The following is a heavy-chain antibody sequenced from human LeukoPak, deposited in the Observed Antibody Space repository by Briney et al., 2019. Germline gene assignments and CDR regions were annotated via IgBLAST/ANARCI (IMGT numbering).Heavy chain of an antibody. Sequence: GGSLRLSCAASGFSLRSYAMHWVRQAPGKGLEWVAMISHDESKKEYADSVKGRFASSRDNYKNTLYLHMNSLRAEDTAVYYCVSLPYCSRISCSDYFYGTDVWGQGTTVIVSS. CDR1: GFSLRSYA. V-gene: IGHV3-30*09. CDR3: VSLPYCSRISCSDYFYGTDV. J-gene: IGHJ6*02. D-gene: IGHD4-11*01. CDR2: ISHDESKK.